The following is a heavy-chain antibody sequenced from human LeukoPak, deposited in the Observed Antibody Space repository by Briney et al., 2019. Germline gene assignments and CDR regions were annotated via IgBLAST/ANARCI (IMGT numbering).Heavy chain of an antibody. Sequence: SETLSLTCTVLRGSMSTYYWTWIRQSPGRGLEWLGRIHHSGSTDYSPSLNSRVSISMDASKNQCHLKLNSVTAADTAIYYCARDDYGGNSGNWYFDLWGRGTLVTVSS. CDR3: ARDDYGGNSGNWYFDL. CDR1: RGSMSTYY. J-gene: IGHJ2*01. V-gene: IGHV4-59*12. D-gene: IGHD4-23*01. CDR2: IHHSGST.